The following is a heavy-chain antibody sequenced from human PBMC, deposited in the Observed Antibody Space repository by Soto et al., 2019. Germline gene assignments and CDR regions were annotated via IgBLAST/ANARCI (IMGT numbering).Heavy chain of an antibody. CDR2: IVVGSGNT. V-gene: IGHV1-58*02. D-gene: IGHD3-9*01. Sequence: ASVKVSCKASGFTFTSSAMQWVRQARGQRLEWIGWIVVGSGNTNYAQKFQERVTITRDMSTSTAYMELSSLRSEDTAVYYCAAMPYYDILTGTAPRKYFDYWGQGTLVTVSS. J-gene: IGHJ4*02. CDR1: GFTFTSSA. CDR3: AAMPYYDILTGTAPRKYFDY.